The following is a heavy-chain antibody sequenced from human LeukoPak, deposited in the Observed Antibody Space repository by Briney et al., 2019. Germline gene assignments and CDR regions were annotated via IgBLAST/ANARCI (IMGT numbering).Heavy chain of an antibody. Sequence: ASVKVSCKASGYTFTSYGISWVRQAPGQGLEGLGWISAYNGNTNYAQKLQGRVTMTTDTSTSTAYMERSSLRSDDTAVYYCARMAYDSSGGYYYYGMDVWGQGTTVTVSS. CDR3: ARMAYDSSGGYYYYGMDV. V-gene: IGHV1-18*01. CDR1: GYTFTSYG. D-gene: IGHD3-22*01. CDR2: ISAYNGNT. J-gene: IGHJ6*02.